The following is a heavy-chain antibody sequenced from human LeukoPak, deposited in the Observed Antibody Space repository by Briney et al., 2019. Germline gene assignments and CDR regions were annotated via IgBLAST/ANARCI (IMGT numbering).Heavy chain of an antibody. CDR2: IYTSGST. Sequence: SETLSLTCTVSGGSISTYYWSWIRQPAGKGLEWIGRIYTSGSTNYNPSLKSRVTMSVDTSKNQFSLKLSSVTAADTAVYCCARTLWSGYYTGYYFDSWGQGTLVTVSS. CDR3: ARTLWSGYYTGYYFDS. V-gene: IGHV4-4*07. CDR1: GGSISTYY. D-gene: IGHD3-3*01. J-gene: IGHJ4*02.